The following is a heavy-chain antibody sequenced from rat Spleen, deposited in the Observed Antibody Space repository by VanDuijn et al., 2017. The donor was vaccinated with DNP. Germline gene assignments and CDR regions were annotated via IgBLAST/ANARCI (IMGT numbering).Heavy chain of an antibody. V-gene: IGHV2-27*01. CDR1: GFSLISYH. J-gene: IGHJ3*01. Sequence: QVQLKESGPGLVQPSQTLSLTCTISGFSLISYHVHWVRQPPGKGLEWMGRIQSGGSTDYNSALKSRLSISRDTSKSQVFLKMNSLQTEDTAIYFCTREVAPFAYWGQGTLVTVSS. CDR3: TREVAPFAY. CDR2: IQSGGST.